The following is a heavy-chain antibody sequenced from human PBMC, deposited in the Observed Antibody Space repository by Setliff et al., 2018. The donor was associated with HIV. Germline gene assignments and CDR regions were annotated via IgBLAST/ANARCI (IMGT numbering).Heavy chain of an antibody. V-gene: IGHV1-69*13. CDR2: IIPILGTT. CDR1: GGTFSSYA. D-gene: IGHD6-19*01. J-gene: IGHJ6*02. Sequence: GASVKVSCKASGGTFSSYAISWVRQAPGQGLEWMGGIIPILGTTNYAQKFQGRVTIIADEWTSTAYMELSSLRSEDTAVYYCARDPSIAVAGAAVWGQGTTVTVSS. CDR3: ARDPSIAVAGAAV.